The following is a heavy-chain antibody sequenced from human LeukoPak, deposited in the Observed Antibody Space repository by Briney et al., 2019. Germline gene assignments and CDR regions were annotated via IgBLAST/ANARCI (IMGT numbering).Heavy chain of an antibody. CDR2: ISGSDGII. J-gene: IGHJ4*02. CDR3: AKDLSSSGRXXYXDY. CDR1: GFTFSDYY. V-gene: IGHV3-11*04. Sequence: GGSLRLSCAASGFTFSDYYMSWIRQAPGKGLEWISYISGSDGIIYYTDSVRGRFTISRDNAKKSLYLQMNRLTAEDTAVYYCAKDLSSSGRXXYXDYWGQXXXVXXSS. D-gene: IGHD6-13*01.